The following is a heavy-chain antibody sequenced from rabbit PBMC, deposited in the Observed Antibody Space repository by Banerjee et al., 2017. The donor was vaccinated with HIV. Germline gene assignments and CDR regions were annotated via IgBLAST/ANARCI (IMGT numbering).Heavy chain of an antibody. CDR3: ARDTSSSFSSYGMDL. Sequence: QSLEESGGDLVKPGASLTLTCKASGLDFSSSYWICWVRQAPEKGLEWIACIDPIFANTHYANWARGRFTITKTSSTTVTLQMTSLTAADTATYFCARDTSSSFSSYGMDLWGQGTLVTVS. D-gene: IGHD1-1*01. J-gene: IGHJ6*01. CDR1: GLDFSSSYW. CDR2: IDPIFANT. V-gene: IGHV1S40*01.